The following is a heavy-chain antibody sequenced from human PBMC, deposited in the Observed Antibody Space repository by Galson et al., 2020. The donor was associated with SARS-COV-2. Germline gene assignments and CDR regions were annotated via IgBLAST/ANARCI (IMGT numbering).Heavy chain of an antibody. V-gene: IGHV3-48*03. CDR3: ARDRGIISGSSMSHFDY. D-gene: IGHD1-26*01. CDR2: ISSSGSTI. Sequence: GGSLRLSCAASGFTFSSYEMNWVRQAPGKGLEWVSYISSSGSTIYYADSVKGRFTISRDNAKNSLYLQMNSLRAEDTAVYYCARDRGIISGSSMSHFDYWGQGTLVIVSS. J-gene: IGHJ4*02. CDR1: GFTFSSYE.